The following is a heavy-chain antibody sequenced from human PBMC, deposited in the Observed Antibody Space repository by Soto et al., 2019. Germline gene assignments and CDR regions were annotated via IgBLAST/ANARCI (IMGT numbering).Heavy chain of an antibody. CDR3: ARDGLPDDFRSGGYWFDP. Sequence: QVQLVESGGSVVQPGRSLRLSCAASGFTFSLFALHWVRQAPGKGLEWVAVISHDGNIKYYADSVKGRFTISRDNSKNTLHLQMNSLTVEDTAVYYCARDGLPDDFRSGGYWFDPWGQGTLVTVSS. CDR2: ISHDGNIK. CDR1: GFTFSLFA. D-gene: IGHD3-3*01. V-gene: IGHV3-30-3*01. J-gene: IGHJ5*02.